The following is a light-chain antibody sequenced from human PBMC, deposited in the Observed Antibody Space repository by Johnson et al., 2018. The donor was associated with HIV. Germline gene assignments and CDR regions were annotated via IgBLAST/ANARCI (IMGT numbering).Light chain of an antibody. CDR1: RSNIGRNY. CDR3: GTWDLSLNAYV. CDR2: ENN. V-gene: IGLV1-51*02. J-gene: IGLJ1*01. Sequence: QSILTQPPSVSAAPGQKVTIYCSGSRSNIGRNYASWYQQLPGTAPKILIHENNKRPSEISDRFSASKSGTSATLGITGLQTGDEADYFCGTWDLSLNAYVFGPGTKVTVL.